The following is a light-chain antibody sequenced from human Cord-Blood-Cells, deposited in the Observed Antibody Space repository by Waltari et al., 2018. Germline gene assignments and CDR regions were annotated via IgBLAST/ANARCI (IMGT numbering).Light chain of an antibody. V-gene: IGKV1-39*01. Sequence: IQMHKSTSSLSASVGERVTITCLASQSISSYLNWYQQKPGKAPELLIYAAASLQSGVPSRFSGSGSGTDFTLTISSLQPEDFATYYCQQSYSTPYTFGQGTKLEIK. CDR1: QSISSY. J-gene: IGKJ2*01. CDR3: QQSYSTPYT. CDR2: AAA.